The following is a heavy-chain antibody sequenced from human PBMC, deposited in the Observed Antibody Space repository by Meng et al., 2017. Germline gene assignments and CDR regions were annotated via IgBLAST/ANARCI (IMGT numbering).Heavy chain of an antibody. CDR1: GFTFRNYW. CDR2: IKPDGTMT. Sequence: EVWLVGAGGGLGQSGGSLRLSCTASGFTFRNYWMHWVRQAPGKGLVWVSRIKPDGTMTVYADSVKGRFTISRDNAKNTLYLQMNSLRSDDTAVYYCARSDWFDPWGQGTLVTVSS. V-gene: IGHV3-74*01. CDR3: ARSDWFDP. J-gene: IGHJ5*02.